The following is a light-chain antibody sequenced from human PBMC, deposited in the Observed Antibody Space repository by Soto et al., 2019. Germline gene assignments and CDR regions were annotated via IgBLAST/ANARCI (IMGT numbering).Light chain of an antibody. V-gene: IGKV3-11*01. J-gene: IGKJ5*01. CDR1: QSVSSY. CDR3: QQRSNWPPST. CDR2: DAS. Sequence: EIVLTQSPATLSLSPGERATLSCRASQSVSSYLAWYQQKPGQAPRLLIYDASNRGTGIPARFSGSGSGTDFTLTISSLEPEDFAVYYCQQRSNWPPSTFGQGTRQEIK.